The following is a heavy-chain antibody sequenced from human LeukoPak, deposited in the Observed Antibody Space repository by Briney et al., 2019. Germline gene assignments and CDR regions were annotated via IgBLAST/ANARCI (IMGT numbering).Heavy chain of an antibody. CDR3: ARGVVIAPQTFDY. V-gene: IGHV4-59*01. Sequence: SETLCLTCTVSGESISGFYWTWIRQPPGKGLEWIGYIYYSGSTNYNPSLKSRVTISVDTSKNQFSLKLSSVTAADTAVYYCARGVVIAPQTFDYWGQGTLVTVSS. CDR2: IYYSGST. CDR1: GESISGFY. J-gene: IGHJ4*02. D-gene: IGHD2-21*01.